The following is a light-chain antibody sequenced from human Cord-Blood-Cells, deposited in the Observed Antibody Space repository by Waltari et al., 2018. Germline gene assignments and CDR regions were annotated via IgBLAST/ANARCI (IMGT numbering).Light chain of an antibody. CDR3: CSYAGSSNVV. Sequence: ITISCTGTSSDVGSYNLVSWYQQHPGKAPKLMIYEGSKRPSGVSNRFSGSKSGNTASLTISGLQAEDEADYYCCSYAGSSNVVFGGGTKLTVL. CDR2: EGS. CDR1: SSDVGSYNL. V-gene: IGLV2-23*01. J-gene: IGLJ2*01.